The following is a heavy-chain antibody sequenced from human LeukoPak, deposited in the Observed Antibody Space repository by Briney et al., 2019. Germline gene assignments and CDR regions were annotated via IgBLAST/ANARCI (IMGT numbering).Heavy chain of an antibody. CDR3: ARGVEYSSSSLGVNYYGMDV. CDR1: GYTFTGYG. V-gene: IGHV1-18*01. Sequence: GASVKVSCKASGYTFTGYGISWVRQAPGQGLEWMGWISAYNGNTNYAQKLQGRVTMTTDTSTSTAYMELRSLRSDDTAVYYCARGVEYSSSSLGVNYYGMDVWGQGTTVTVSS. CDR2: ISAYNGNT. D-gene: IGHD6-6*01. J-gene: IGHJ6*02.